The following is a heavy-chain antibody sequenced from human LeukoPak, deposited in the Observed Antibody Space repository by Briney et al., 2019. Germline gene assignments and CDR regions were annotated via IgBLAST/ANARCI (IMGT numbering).Heavy chain of an antibody. CDR3: AKRPGGFDI. V-gene: IGHV3-23*01. CDR2: LSGSGGST. Sequence: GGSLRLSCAASGFTFSNYAMSWVRQAPGKGLEWVSSLSGSGGSTFYADSVKGRFTISRDNSKNTLYLQMNSLRAEDTAVYYCAKRPGGFDIWGQGTMVTVSS. CDR1: GFTFSNYA. J-gene: IGHJ3*02.